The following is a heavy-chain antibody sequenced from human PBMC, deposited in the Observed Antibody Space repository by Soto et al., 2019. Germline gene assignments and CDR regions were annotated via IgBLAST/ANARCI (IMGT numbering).Heavy chain of an antibody. CDR2: ISGTGSST. J-gene: IGHJ3*02. D-gene: IGHD3-22*01. CDR1: GLTFDNYA. CDR3: AKRRQTRFDSSGYSGLDAFDI. V-gene: IGHV3-23*01. Sequence: PGGSLRLSCAASGLTFDNYAMSWVRQAPGKGLQWVSVISGTGSSTYHADSVKGRFSISRDNSKNMLYLQMNSLRAEDTAVYYCAKRRQTRFDSSGYSGLDAFDIWGQGTLVIVSS.